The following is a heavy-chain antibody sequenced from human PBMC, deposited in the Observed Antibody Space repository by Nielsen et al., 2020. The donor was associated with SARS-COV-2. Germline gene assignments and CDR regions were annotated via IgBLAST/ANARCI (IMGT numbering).Heavy chain of an antibody. J-gene: IGHJ4*02. V-gene: IGHV4-39*07. CDR3: ARGRPVTDY. CDR2: IHYSGST. CDR1: GASISTNNYY. Sequence: SETLSLTCAVSGASISTNNYYWGWIRQPPGKGLEWIGSIHYSGSTYYNPSLKSRVSISIDTSKNQFSLRLRSVTAADTAVYYCARGRPVTDYWGQGTLVTVSS. D-gene: IGHD4-17*01.